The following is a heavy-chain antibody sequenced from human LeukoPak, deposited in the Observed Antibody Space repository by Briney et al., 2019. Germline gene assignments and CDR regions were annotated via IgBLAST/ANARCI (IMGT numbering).Heavy chain of an antibody. J-gene: IGHJ4*02. CDR2: ISSSSSYI. Sequence: KTGGSLRLSCAASGFTFSSYSMNWVRQAPGKGLEWVSSISSSSSYIYYADSVKGRFTISRDNAKNSLYLQMNSLRAEDTAVYYCARDVGGTWGHSWEDYWGQGTLVTVSS. D-gene: IGHD6-13*01. V-gene: IGHV3-21*01. CDR3: ARDVGGTWGHSWEDY. CDR1: GFTFSSYS.